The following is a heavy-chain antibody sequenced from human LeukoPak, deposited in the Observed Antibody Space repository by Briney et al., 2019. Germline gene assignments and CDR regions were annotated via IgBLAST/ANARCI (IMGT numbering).Heavy chain of an antibody. CDR1: GGSIRGIDSY. V-gene: IGHV4-39*07. CDR3: ARSSSTWAECQFDF. CDR2: GFYSGST. D-gene: IGHD6-13*01. Sequence: PSETLSLTCTVSGGSIRGIDSYWGWIRRPPGKGLEWIGSGFYSGSTYYNPSLKSRVTISVDTSKNQFSLKLRSVTAADTAVYYCARSSSTWAECQFDFWGQGTLVTVSS. J-gene: IGHJ4*02.